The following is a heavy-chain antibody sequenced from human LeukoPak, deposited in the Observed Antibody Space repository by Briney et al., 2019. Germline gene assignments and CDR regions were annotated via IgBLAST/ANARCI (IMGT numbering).Heavy chain of an antibody. J-gene: IGHJ4*02. CDR2: IHSRGXX. D-gene: IGHD4-23*01. CDR1: XGXXXXXX. V-gene: IGHV4-59*08. Sequence: SATLSLTCTVXXGXXXXXXWXXXXXXPXXXLEXXXYIHSRGXXAXTPSLKRRHTISVNTSKNQSSLRLRSVTAADTAIYYCARHGDGGNEHAYWGQGTLVTVSS. CDR3: ARHGDGGNEHAY.